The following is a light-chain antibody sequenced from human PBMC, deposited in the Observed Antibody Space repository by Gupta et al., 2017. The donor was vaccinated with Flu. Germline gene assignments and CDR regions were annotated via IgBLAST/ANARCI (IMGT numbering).Light chain of an antibody. CDR2: TND. Sequence: QSVLTQPPSASATPGQRVTISCSGSSSNIGSNTVSWYQQLPGTAPKLLIYTNDQRPSGVPDRVSGSKSGTSASLAISELQSDDEGDYSCAAWDDSLNALVFGGGTKLTVL. V-gene: IGLV1-44*01. J-gene: IGLJ3*02. CDR1: SSNIGSNT. CDR3: AAWDDSLNALV.